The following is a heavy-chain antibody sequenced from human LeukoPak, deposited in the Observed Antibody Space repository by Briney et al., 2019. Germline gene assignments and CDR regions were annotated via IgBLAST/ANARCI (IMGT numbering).Heavy chain of an antibody. J-gene: IGHJ1*01. D-gene: IGHD4-17*01. CDR3: ARGEDGDYYFQH. V-gene: IGHV4-34*01. CDR1: GGSFSGYY. Sequence: PSETLSPTCAVYGGSFSGYYWSWIRQPPGKGLEWIGEINHSGSSNYNPSLKSRVTISVDTSKNQFSLKLSSVTAADTAVYYCARGEDGDYYFQHWGQGTLVTVSS. CDR2: INHSGSS.